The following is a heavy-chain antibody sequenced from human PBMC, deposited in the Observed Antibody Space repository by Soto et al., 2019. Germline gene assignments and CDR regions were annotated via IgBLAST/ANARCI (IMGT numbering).Heavy chain of an antibody. CDR1: GFSFRKYA. D-gene: IGHD4-4*01. J-gene: IGHJ4*02. V-gene: IGHV3-23*01. CDR2: ISGSGGSGRG. Sequence: EVQLLESGGGLVQPGGSLRLSCVGSGFSFRKYAMNWVRQAPGKGLEWVSGISGSGGSGRGLYADPVKGRFTISRDNSTNTLYLEMNSLRAEDTAVYYCAKDLDDYSSAIDFWGQGTLVTVSS. CDR3: AKDLDDYSSAIDF.